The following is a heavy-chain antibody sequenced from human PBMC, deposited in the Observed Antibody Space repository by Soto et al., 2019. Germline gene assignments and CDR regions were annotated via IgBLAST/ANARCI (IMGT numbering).Heavy chain of an antibody. CDR3: ARGPAGITIFGVAPNWFDP. CDR2: INAGNGNT. V-gene: IGHV1-3*01. J-gene: IGHJ5*02. Sequence: ASVKVSCKASGYTFTSYAMHWVRQAPGQRLEWMGWINAGNGNTKYSQKFQGRVTITRDTSASTAYMELSSLRSEDTAVYYCARGPAGITIFGVAPNWFDPWGQGXLVTVYS. D-gene: IGHD3-3*01. CDR1: GYTFTSYA.